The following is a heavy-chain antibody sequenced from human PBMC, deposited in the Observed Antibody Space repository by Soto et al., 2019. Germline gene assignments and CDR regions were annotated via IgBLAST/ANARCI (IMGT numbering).Heavy chain of an antibody. CDR2: ISYDGSNK. D-gene: IGHD3-10*01. CDR1: GFTFSSYA. Sequence: PGGSLRLSCAASGFTFSSYAMHWVRQAPGKGLEWVAVISYDGSNKYYADSVKGRFTISRDNSKNTLYLQMNSLRAEDTAVYYCARTYGSGSYLYYYYGMDVWGQGTTVTVSS. J-gene: IGHJ6*02. V-gene: IGHV3-30-3*01. CDR3: ARTYGSGSYLYYYYGMDV.